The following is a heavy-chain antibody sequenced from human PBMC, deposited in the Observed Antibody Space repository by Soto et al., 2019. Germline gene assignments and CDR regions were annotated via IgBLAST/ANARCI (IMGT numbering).Heavy chain of an antibody. CDR2: IYSGGST. J-gene: IGHJ4*02. V-gene: IGHV3-53*01. Sequence: GGSLRLSCAASGFTVSSNYMSWVRQAPGKGLEWVSVIYSGGSTYYADSVKGRFTISRDNSKNTLYLQMNSLRAEDTAVYYCARAPEEYSSSSEDWGQGTLVTVSS. CDR1: GFTVSSNY. CDR3: ARAPEEYSSSSED. D-gene: IGHD6-6*01.